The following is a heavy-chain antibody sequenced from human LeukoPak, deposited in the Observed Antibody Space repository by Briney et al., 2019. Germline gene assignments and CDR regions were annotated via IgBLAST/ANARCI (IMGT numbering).Heavy chain of an antibody. CDR2: IYHSGST. CDR3: ARDTRNRYYYDSSPFDY. V-gene: IGHV4-38-2*02. D-gene: IGHD3-22*01. J-gene: IGHJ4*02. Sequence: SETLSLTCTVSGHSISSGYYWGWIRQPPGKGLEWIGSIYHSGSTYYNPSLKSRVTISVDTSKNQFSLKLSSVTAADTAVYYCARDTRNRYYYDSSPFDYWGQGTLVTVSS. CDR1: GHSISSGYY.